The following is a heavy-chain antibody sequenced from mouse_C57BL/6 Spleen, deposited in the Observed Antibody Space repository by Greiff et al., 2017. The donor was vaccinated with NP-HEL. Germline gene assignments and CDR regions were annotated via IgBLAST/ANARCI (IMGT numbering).Heavy chain of an antibody. V-gene: IGHV1-15*01. D-gene: IGHD1-1*01. CDR1: GYTFTDYE. CDR3: TRWLLRYGFDY. J-gene: IGHJ2*01. CDR2: IDPETGGT. Sequence: VQLQQSGAELVRPGASVTLSCKASGYTFTDYEMHWVKQTPVHGLEWIGAIDPETGGTAYNQKFKGKAILTADKSSSTAYMELRSLTSEDSAVYYCTRWLLRYGFDYWGQGTTLTVSS.